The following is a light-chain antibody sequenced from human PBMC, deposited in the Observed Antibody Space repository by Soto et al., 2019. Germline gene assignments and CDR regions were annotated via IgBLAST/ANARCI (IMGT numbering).Light chain of an antibody. J-gene: IGKJ1*01. CDR2: GAS. Sequence: EFVLTQSPGTLSLSPGERATLSCRASQTVSSNLAWYQQKPGQAPRLLIYGASSRATGIPDRFSGSGSGTDFTLTISRLEPEDFAVYYCQQYGSSPTWTFGQGTKVDNK. V-gene: IGKV3-20*01. CDR1: QTVSSN. CDR3: QQYGSSPTWT.